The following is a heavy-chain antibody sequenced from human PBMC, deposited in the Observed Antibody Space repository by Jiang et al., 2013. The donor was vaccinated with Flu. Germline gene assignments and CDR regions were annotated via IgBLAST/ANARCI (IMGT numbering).Heavy chain of an antibody. CDR3: ARGYCSGGSCYSPLTGFDP. V-gene: IGHV4-30-2*04. J-gene: IGHJ5*02. Sequence: STYYNRPSKSRVTISVDTSKNQFSLKLSSVTAADTAVYYCARGYCSGGSCYSPLTGFDPWGQGTLVTVSS. D-gene: IGHD2-15*01. CDR2: ST.